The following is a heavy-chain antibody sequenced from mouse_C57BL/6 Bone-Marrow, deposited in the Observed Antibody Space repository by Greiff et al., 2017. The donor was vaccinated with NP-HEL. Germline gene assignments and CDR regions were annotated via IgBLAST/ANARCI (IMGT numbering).Heavy chain of an antibody. J-gene: IGHJ1*03. D-gene: IGHD1-1*01. V-gene: IGHV1-59*01. CDR2: IDPSDSYT. CDR3: ARPINTVVATRYFDV. CDR1: GYTFTSYW. Sequence: QVQLQQPGAELVRPGTSVKLSCKASGYTFTSYWMHWVKQRPGQGLEWIGVIDPSDSYTNYNQKFKGKATLTVDTSSSTAYMQLSSLTSEDSAVYYCARPINTVVATRYFDVWGTGTTVTVSS.